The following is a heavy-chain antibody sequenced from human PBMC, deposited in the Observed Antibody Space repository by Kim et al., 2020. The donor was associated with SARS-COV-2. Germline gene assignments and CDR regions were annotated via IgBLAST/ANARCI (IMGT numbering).Heavy chain of an antibody. J-gene: IGHJ2*01. Sequence: SETLSLTCTVSGGSISSSSYYWGWIRQPPGKGLEWIGSIYYSGSTYYNPSLKSRVTISVDTSKNQFSLKLSSVTAADTAVYYCARHAPITMVRGVIDNYWYFDLWGRGTLVTVSS. CDR3: ARHAPITMVRGVIDNYWYFDL. V-gene: IGHV4-39*01. D-gene: IGHD3-10*01. CDR1: GGSISSSSYY. CDR2: IYYSGST.